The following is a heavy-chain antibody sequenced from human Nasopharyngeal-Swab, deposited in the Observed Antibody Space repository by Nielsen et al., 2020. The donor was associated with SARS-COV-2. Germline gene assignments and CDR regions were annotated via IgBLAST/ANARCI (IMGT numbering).Heavy chain of an antibody. CDR2: IGTAGDT. Sequence: GGFLRLSCAASGFTFSSYDMHWVRQATGKGLEWVSAIGTAGDTYYPGSVKGRFTISRENAKNSLYLQMNSLRAGDTAVYYCARDLYSSGGKYYYYGMDVWGQGTTVTVSS. V-gene: IGHV3-13*04. J-gene: IGHJ6*02. CDR1: GFTFSSYD. CDR3: ARDLYSSGGKYYYYGMDV. D-gene: IGHD6-19*01.